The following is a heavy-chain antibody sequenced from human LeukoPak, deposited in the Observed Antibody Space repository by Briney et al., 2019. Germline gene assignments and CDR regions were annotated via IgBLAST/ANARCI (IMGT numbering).Heavy chain of an antibody. CDR1: GFSFGSYW. V-gene: IGHV3-7*05. D-gene: IGHD5-24*01. CDR2: MKHDGIEK. CDR3: AREGREGYNYPALDF. J-gene: IGHJ4*02. Sequence: PGGSLRLSCVASGFSFGSYWMAWVRQAPGKGLEWVANMKHDGIEKYHVDSVKGRFTISSDNTKNSLYLHMSSLRVEDTAVYYCAREGREGYNYPALDFWGQGILVTVSS.